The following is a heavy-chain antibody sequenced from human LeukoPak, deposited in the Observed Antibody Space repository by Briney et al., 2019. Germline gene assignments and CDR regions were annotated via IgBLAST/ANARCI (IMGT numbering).Heavy chain of an antibody. V-gene: IGHV4-34*01. D-gene: IGHD5-18*01. Sequence: SETLSLTCAVYGGSFSGYYWSRIRQPPGKGPEWIGEINHSGSTNYNPSLKSRVAISVDTSKNQFSLKLSSVTAADTAVYYCARGRRGYSYGRLDYWGQGTLVTVSS. J-gene: IGHJ4*02. CDR2: INHSGST. CDR1: GGSFSGYY. CDR3: ARGRRGYSYGRLDY.